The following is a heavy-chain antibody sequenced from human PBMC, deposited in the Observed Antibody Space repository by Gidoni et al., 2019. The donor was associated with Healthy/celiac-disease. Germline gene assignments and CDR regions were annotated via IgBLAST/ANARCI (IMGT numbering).Heavy chain of an antibody. V-gene: IGHV3-30*02. CDR3: ASITGTKGGAFDI. Sequence: QVQLVEAGGGVGQPGGSLRLSCAASGFTFSSYGMHWVRQAPGKGLEWLAFIRYDGSNKYYADSVKVRFTISSDNSKNTLYLQMNSLRAEDTAVYYCASITGTKGGAFDIWGQVTMVTVSS. J-gene: IGHJ3*02. D-gene: IGHD1-7*01. CDR2: IRYDGSNK. CDR1: GFTFSSYG.